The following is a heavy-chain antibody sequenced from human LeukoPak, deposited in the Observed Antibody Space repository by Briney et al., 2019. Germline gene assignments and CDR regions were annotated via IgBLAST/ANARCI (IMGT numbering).Heavy chain of an antibody. V-gene: IGHV4-4*07. D-gene: IGHD3-22*01. CDR1: GGSISSYY. J-gene: IGHJ4*02. CDR2: IYTSGST. CDR3: ARDGEYYYDSRLSYYFDY. Sequence: SETLSLTCTVSGGSISSYYWSWIRQPAGKGLEWIGRIYTSGSTNYNPSLKSRVTMSVDTSKNQSSLKLSSVTAADTAVYYCARDGEYYYDSRLSYYFDYWGQGTLVTVSS.